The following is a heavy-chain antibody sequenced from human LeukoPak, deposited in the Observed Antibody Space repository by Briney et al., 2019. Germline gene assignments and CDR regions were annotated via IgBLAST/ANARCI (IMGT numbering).Heavy chain of an antibody. Sequence: GRSLRLSCVASGFTFSGHGMHWVRQAPGKGLEWQAFISNDGNRKYYADSVKGRFIISRDNPENTVSLQMSSLRTEDTAVYHCVRDRDWSFDYWGQGILVTVSS. V-gene: IGHV3-30*03. CDR2: ISNDGNRK. D-gene: IGHD2-21*02. CDR1: GFTFSGHG. CDR3: VRDRDWSFDY. J-gene: IGHJ4*02.